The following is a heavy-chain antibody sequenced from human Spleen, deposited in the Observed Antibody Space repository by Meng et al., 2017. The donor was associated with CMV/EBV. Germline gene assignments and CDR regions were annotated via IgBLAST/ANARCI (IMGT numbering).Heavy chain of an antibody. CDR1: GGTFSSYA. D-gene: IGHD3-3*01. CDR2: IIPILGIA. V-gene: IGHV1-69*10. Sequence: SVKVSCKASGGTFSSYAISWVRQAPGQGLEWMGGIIPILGIANYAQKFQGRVTITADTSMSTAYMELSSLRSEDTAVYYCARVWGIAILGVLNTNDYWGQGTLVTVSS. CDR3: ARVWGIAILGVLNTNDY. J-gene: IGHJ4*02.